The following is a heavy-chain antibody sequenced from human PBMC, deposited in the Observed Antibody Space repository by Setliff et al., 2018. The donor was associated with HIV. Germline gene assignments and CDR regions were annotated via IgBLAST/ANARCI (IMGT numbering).Heavy chain of an antibody. Sequence: SGFKFSSYWMHWVRQAPGKGLVWVSRTNTDGSGTTYADSVKGRFTVSRDNAKNTLFLQMNSLRAEDTGVYYCARDQSVAGPTTSDYWGQGTLVTVSS. J-gene: IGHJ4*02. CDR1: GFKFSSYW. V-gene: IGHV3-74*03. D-gene: IGHD2-15*01. CDR2: TNTDGSGT. CDR3: ARDQSVAGPTTSDY.